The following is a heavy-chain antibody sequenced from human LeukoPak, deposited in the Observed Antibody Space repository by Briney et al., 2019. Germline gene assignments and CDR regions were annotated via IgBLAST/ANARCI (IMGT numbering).Heavy chain of an antibody. CDR1: GYTFTSYD. Sequence: ASVKVSCKASGYTFTSYDINWVRQATGQGLEWMGWMNPNSGNTGYAQKFQGRVTMTRNTSISTAYMELSSLGSEDTAVYYCARVGPTDCSSTSCSSSFDYWGQGTLVTVSS. D-gene: IGHD2-2*01. J-gene: IGHJ4*02. CDR3: ARVGPTDCSSTSCSSSFDY. V-gene: IGHV1-8*01. CDR2: MNPNSGNT.